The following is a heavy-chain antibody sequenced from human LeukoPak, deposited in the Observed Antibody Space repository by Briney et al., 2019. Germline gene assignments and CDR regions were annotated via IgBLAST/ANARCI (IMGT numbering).Heavy chain of an antibody. Sequence: PGGSLRLSCAASGFTFSSYWMSWVRQAPGKGLEWVANIKQDGSEKYYVDSVKGRFTISRDNAKNSLSLQMNSLRAEDTAVYYCARASGGITIFGVVSYWGQGTLVTVSS. CDR1: GFTFSSYW. CDR2: IKQDGSEK. CDR3: ARASGGITIFGVVSY. V-gene: IGHV3-7*01. D-gene: IGHD3-3*01. J-gene: IGHJ4*02.